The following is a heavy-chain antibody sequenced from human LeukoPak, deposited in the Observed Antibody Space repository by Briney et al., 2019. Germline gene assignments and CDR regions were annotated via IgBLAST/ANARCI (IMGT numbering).Heavy chain of an antibody. V-gene: IGHV3-15*01. Sequence: GRSLRLSCAASGFTFSNYGMHWGRQAPGKGLEWVGRIKSKHDGGTTYYAAPVKGRFTISIDDSNTTLYLQMNSLKTEDTAVYYCTTRYCSGGRCDYWGQGTLVTVSS. J-gene: IGHJ4*02. D-gene: IGHD2-15*01. CDR2: IKSKHDGGTT. CDR3: TTRYCSGGRCDY. CDR1: GFTFSNYG.